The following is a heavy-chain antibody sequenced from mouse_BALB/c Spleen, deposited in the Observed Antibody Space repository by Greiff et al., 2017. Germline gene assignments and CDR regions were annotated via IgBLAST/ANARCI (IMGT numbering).Heavy chain of an antibody. Sequence: EVQLVESGGGLVKPGGSLKLSCAASGFTFSSSAMSWVRQSPEKGLEWVAEISSGGSYTYYPDTVTGRFTISRDNAKNTPYLEMSSLRSEDTAMYYCARDGYYLYAMDYWGQGTSVTVSS. V-gene: IGHV5-9-4*01. J-gene: IGHJ4*01. CDR1: GFTFSSSA. CDR3: ARDGYYLYAMDY. D-gene: IGHD2-3*01. CDR2: ISSGGSYT.